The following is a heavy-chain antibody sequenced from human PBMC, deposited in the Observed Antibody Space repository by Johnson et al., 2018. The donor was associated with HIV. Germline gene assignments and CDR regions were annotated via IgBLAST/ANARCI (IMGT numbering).Heavy chain of an antibody. V-gene: IGHV3-30*02. D-gene: IGHD6-19*01. Sequence: QVQLVESGGGVVQPGGSLRLSCAASGFTFSSYAMHWVRQAPGKGLEWVAFIRYDGSNKYYADSVRGRFTIARDNAKNSLHLQMNSLRAEDTAFYYCAKARVRYSSDVDALDIWGQGTMVTVSS. CDR2: IRYDGSNK. CDR1: GFTFSSYA. J-gene: IGHJ3*02. CDR3: AKARVRYSSDVDALDI.